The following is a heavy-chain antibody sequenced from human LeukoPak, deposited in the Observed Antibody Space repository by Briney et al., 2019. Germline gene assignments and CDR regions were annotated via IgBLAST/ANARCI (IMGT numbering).Heavy chain of an antibody. V-gene: IGHV3-23*01. Sequence: PGGSLRLSCAASGFTFSSYAMSWVRQAPGKGLEWVSSITSSGAATYYADSVKGRFTTSRDNSKNTLYLQMNSLRAEDTAVYYCAKFLPTHIVVANYYFDYWGQGTLVTVSS. CDR1: GFTFSSYA. CDR3: AKFLPTHIVVANYYFDY. J-gene: IGHJ4*02. D-gene: IGHD2-21*01. CDR2: ITSSGAAT.